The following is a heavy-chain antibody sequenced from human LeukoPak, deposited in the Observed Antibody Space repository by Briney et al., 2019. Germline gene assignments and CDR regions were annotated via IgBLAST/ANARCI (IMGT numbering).Heavy chain of an antibody. CDR1: GYTFTSYY. CDR2: IDPSGGST. J-gene: IGHJ4*02. CDR3: ARAYGSGSYTLLFFDY. V-gene: IGHV1-46*01. D-gene: IGHD3-10*01. Sequence: ASVKVSCKASGYTFTSYYMHWVRQAPGQGLEWMGIIDPSGGSTSYAQKFQGRVTMTRDTSTSTVYMELSSLRSEDTAVYYCARAYGSGSYTLLFFDYWGQGTLVTVSS.